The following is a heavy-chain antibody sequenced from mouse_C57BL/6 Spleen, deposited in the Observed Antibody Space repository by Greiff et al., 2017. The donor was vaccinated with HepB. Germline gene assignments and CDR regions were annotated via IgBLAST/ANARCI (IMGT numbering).Heavy chain of an antibody. CDR2: ISDGGSYT. V-gene: IGHV5-4*03. Sequence: EVMLVESGGGLVKPGGSLKLSCAASGFTFSSYAMSWVRQTPEKRLEWVATISDGGSYTYYPDNVKGRFTISRDNAKNNLYLQMSHLKSEDTAMYYCARYKGWFAYWGQGTLVTVSA. CDR1: GFTFSSYA. CDR3: ARYKGWFAY. J-gene: IGHJ3*01. D-gene: IGHD1-3*01.